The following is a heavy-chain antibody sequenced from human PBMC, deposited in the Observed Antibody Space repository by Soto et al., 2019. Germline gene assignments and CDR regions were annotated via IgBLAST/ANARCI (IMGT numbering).Heavy chain of an antibody. J-gene: IGHJ4*02. CDR2: IFSSGST. V-gene: IGHV4-4*07. CDR1: GGSINTFY. CDR3: AREGSYSAYNFAHGIQLWSFDF. D-gene: IGHD5-12*01. Sequence: QVRLQESGPGLLKPSETLSLTCTVSGGSINTFYWSWVRQPAGKGLEGIGRIFSSGSTSFNPSLESRVAMSVDTSKDPFSLNLSSVTAAVMDVYYCAREGSYSAYNFAHGIQLWSFDFWGQGALVTVSS.